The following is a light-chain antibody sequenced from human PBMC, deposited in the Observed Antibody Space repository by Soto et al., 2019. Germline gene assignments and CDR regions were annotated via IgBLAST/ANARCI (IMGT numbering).Light chain of an antibody. CDR3: SSYTSSSTLV. Sequence: QSVLTQPASVSGSPGQSITISCTGTSSDVGAYNSVAWYQHNPGKAPKLTIYDVSNRPSGVSSRFSGSKSANTASLSISGLQADDEADYYCSSYTSSSTLVFGTGTKVTVL. CDR1: SSDVGAYNS. V-gene: IGLV2-14*01. J-gene: IGLJ1*01. CDR2: DVS.